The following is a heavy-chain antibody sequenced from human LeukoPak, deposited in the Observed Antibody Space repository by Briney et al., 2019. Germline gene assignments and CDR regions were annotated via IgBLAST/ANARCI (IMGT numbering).Heavy chain of an antibody. J-gene: IGHJ3*02. CDR1: GFTFSSYG. V-gene: IGHV3-30*18. CDR2: ISYDGSNK. D-gene: IGHD3-22*01. Sequence: PGGSLRLSCAASGFTFSSYGMHWVRQAPGKGLEWVAVISYDGSNKYYADSVKGRFTISRDNSKNTLYLQMNSLRAEDTAVYYCAKTYDSSGSIFDIWGQGTMVTVSS. CDR3: AKTYDSSGSIFDI.